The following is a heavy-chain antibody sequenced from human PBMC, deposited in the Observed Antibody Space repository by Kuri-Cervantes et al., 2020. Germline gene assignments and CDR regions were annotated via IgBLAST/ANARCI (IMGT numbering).Heavy chain of an antibody. V-gene: IGHV3-9*01. CDR3: AKDIMGFNTMVRVGLDY. D-gene: IGHD3-10*01. Sequence: GGSLRLSCAGSGFTFSDYDIHWVRQAPGKGLEWVSGISWNSGSIGYADSVKGRFTISRDNAKNSLYLQMNSLRAEDTALYYCAKDIMGFNTMVRVGLDYWGQGTLVTVSS. J-gene: IGHJ4*02. CDR1: GFTFSDYD. CDR2: ISWNSGSI.